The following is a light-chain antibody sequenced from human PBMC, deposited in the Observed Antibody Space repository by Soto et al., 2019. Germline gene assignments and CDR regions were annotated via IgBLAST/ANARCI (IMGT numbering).Light chain of an antibody. J-gene: IGKJ5*01. CDR1: QSVTSGY. V-gene: IGKV3-20*01. CDR2: GAS. Sequence: EIVLTQSPGPLSLSPGERATLSCKSSQSVTSGYLAWYQQQPNPAPRLLIYGASYRATDIPDRFSGGGSGTDFTLTISRLEPEEFAVYYCQHYSSSPPAITLGQGTRLEIK. CDR3: QHYSSSPPAIT.